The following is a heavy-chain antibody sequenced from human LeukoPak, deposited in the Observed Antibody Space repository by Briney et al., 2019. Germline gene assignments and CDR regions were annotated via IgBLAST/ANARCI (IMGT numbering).Heavy chain of an antibody. V-gene: IGHV3-30*04. CDR3: TREDLVVVPAAKDYYYYGMDV. CDR1: GFTFSSYA. D-gene: IGHD2-2*01. CDR2: ISYDGSNK. Sequence: PGGSLRLSCAASGFTFSSYAMHWVRQAPGKGLEWVAVISYDGSNKYYADSVKGRFTISRDNSKNALYLQMNSLRAEDTAVYYCTREDLVVVPAAKDYYYYGMDVWGKGTTVTVAS. J-gene: IGHJ6*04.